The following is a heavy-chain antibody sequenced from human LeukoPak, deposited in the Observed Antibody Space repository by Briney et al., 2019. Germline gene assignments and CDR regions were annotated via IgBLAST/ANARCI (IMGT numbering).Heavy chain of an antibody. J-gene: IGHJ6*03. CDR2: LYTSGST. Sequence: SETLSLTCTVSGVSISSYHWSWIPQPAGKGLEEIGRLYTSGSTNYNPSRKSRVTMSVDTSKNQFSLKLSSVTAAETVVYYCARESGYPPYYYYYYMDVWGKGTTVTVSS. CDR1: GVSISSYH. CDR3: ARESGYPPYYYYYYMDV. D-gene: IGHD3-3*01. V-gene: IGHV4-4*07.